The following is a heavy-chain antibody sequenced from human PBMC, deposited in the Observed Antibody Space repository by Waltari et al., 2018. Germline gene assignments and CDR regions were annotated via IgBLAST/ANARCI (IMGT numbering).Heavy chain of an antibody. Sequence: QLQLQESGPGLVKPSGTLSLSCAVSGESMSDNYWWSWVRQSPQKGLEWIGQVHRSGGTNYNPSFASRVTMSRDTSNNHFALKMTSVAAADTAVYYCARDRGRGLYLDTWGPGTLVAVS. J-gene: IGHJ5*02. D-gene: IGHD2-15*01. CDR2: VHRSGGT. CDR1: GESMSDNYW. CDR3: ARDRGRGLYLDT. V-gene: IGHV4-4*02.